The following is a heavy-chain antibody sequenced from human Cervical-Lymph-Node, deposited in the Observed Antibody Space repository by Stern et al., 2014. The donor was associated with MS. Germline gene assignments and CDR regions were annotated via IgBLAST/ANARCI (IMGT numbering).Heavy chain of an antibody. CDR1: GFSLSTSGVG. D-gene: IGHD3-22*01. CDR2: IYWDDDK. V-gene: IGHV2-5*02. J-gene: IGHJ4*02. CDR3: AHSPGAPTMIVVVPFFDY. Sequence: QITLKESGPTLVKPTQTLTLTCTFSGFSLSTSGVGVGWIRQPPGKALEXLALIYWDDDKRYSPSLKSRLTITKDTSKNQVVLTMTNMDPVDTATYYCAHSPGAPTMIVVVPFFDYWGQGTLVTVSS.